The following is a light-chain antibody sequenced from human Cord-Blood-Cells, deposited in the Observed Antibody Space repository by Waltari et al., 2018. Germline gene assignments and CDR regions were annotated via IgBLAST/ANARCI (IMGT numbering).Light chain of an antibody. CDR3: SSYTSSSTLVV. J-gene: IGLJ1*01. CDR1: SSAVGGYNY. CDR2: DVS. Sequence: QFALTQPAYVSGPPGQSNTISCTGTSSAVGGYNYVTWYQQHPGKAPKLMIYDVSNRPSGVSNRFSGSKSGNTASLTISGLQAEDEADYYCSSYTSSSTLVVFGTGTKVTVL. V-gene: IGLV2-14*01.